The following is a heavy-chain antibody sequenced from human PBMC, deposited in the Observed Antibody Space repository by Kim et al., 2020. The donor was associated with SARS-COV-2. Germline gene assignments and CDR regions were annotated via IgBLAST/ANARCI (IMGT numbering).Heavy chain of an antibody. V-gene: IGHV3-30*04. Sequence: GGSLRLSCAASGFTFSSFAMHWVRQAPGKGLEWVAVISYDGSNKYYADSVKGRFTISRDNSKNTLYLQMNSLRAEDTAVYYCARDGAGIVGATSPEYWG. CDR3: ARDGAGIVGATSPEY. J-gene: IGHJ4*01. CDR2: ISYDGSNK. CDR1: GFTFSSFA. D-gene: IGHD1-26*01.